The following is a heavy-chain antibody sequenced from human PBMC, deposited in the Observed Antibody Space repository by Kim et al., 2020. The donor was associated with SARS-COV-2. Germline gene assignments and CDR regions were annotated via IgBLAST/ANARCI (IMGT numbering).Heavy chain of an antibody. Sequence: GGSLRLSCAASGFTVSSNYMSWVRQAPGKGLEWVSDINSGGSTYYAASVKGRFTISRDNSKNTLYLQINSMSAEDTAVYYCARAGYRSGWSGDVFDYWG. CDR1: GFTVSSNY. D-gene: IGHD6-19*01. V-gene: IGHV3-66*01. CDR3: ARAGYRSGWSGDVFDY. CDR2: INSGGST. J-gene: IGHJ4*01.